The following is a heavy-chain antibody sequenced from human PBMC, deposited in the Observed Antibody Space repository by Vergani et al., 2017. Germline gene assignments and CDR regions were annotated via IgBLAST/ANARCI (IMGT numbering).Heavy chain of an antibody. CDR1: GFTLSNHA. J-gene: IGHJ4*02. CDR3: VKWRSGSWYYFDY. Sequence: EVQLLESGGGLVQPGGSLRLLCAASGFTLSNHAMRWVGRAPGTGVEWVSAISGSGGNTYYTDSVTGRFPHSRDNSKNTLYLQMNSRGAEDTAVYYCVKWRSGSWYYFDYWGQGTLVTVSS. CDR2: ISGSGGNT. D-gene: IGHD6-13*01. V-gene: IGHV3-23*01.